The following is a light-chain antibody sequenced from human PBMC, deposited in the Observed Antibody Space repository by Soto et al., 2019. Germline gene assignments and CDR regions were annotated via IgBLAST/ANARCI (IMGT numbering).Light chain of an antibody. V-gene: IGLV1-51*01. J-gene: IGLJ2*01. CDR1: SSNIGNNY. CDR3: GTWDSSLSVVV. Sequence: QSVLTQPPSVSVAPGQTVTISCSGSSSNIGNNYVSWYQQLPGAAPKLLIDDNDKRPSGIPDRFSGSKSGTSATLGITGLQTGDEADYFCGTWDSSLSVVVFGGGTKVTVL. CDR2: DND.